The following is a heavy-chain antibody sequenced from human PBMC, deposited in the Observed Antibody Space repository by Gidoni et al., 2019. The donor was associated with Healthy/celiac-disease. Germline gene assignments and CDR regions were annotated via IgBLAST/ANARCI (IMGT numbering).Heavy chain of an antibody. Sequence: QVQLQESGPGLVKPSQTLSLTCTGSGGSISRGDYYWSWIRQPPGKGLEWIGYIYYSGSTYYNPSLKSRVTISVDTSKNQFSLKLSSVTAADTAVYYCARVPKWELLEFWFDPWGQGTLVTVSS. CDR3: ARVPKWELLEFWFDP. D-gene: IGHD1-26*01. CDR1: GGSISRGDYY. CDR2: IYYSGST. V-gene: IGHV4-30-4*01. J-gene: IGHJ5*02.